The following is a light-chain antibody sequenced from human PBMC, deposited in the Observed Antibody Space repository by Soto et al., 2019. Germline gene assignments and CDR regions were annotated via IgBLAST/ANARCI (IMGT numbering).Light chain of an antibody. CDR3: QAWDSTTVL. CDR1: GLGETY. CDR2: QDD. V-gene: IGLV3-1*01. J-gene: IGLJ2*01. Sequence: SYELTQSPSVSVSPGQTVTITCSGDGLGETYACWYQQKPGQSPVLVIYQDDQRPSGIPERFSGSNSGNTATLTISGTQAMDEANYFCQAWDSTTVLFGGGTKVTVL.